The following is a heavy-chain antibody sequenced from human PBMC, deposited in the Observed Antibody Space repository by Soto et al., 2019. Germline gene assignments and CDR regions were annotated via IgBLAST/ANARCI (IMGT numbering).Heavy chain of an antibody. V-gene: IGHV3-23*01. Sequence: GSLRLSCAASGFTFSSYAMSWVRQAPGKGLEWVSAISGSGGSTYYADSVKGRFTISRDNSKNTLYLQMNSLRAEDTAVYYCAKDVDIVVVPAAPNDAFDIWGQGTMVT. J-gene: IGHJ3*02. CDR1: GFTFSSYA. CDR2: ISGSGGST. CDR3: AKDVDIVVVPAAPNDAFDI. D-gene: IGHD2-2*01.